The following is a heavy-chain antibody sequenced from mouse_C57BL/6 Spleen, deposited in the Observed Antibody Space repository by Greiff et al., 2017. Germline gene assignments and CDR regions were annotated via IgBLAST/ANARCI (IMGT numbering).Heavy chain of an antibody. Sequence: EVHLVESGGGLVQPKGSLKLSCAASGFSFNTYAMNWVRQAPGKGLEWVARIRSKSNNYATYYADSVKDRFTISRDDSESMLYLQMNNLKTEDTAMYYCVRQGYGYYPGYAMDYWGQGTSVTVSS. J-gene: IGHJ4*01. CDR2: IRSKSNNYAT. V-gene: IGHV10-1*01. D-gene: IGHD2-3*01. CDR3: VRQGYGYYPGYAMDY. CDR1: GFSFNTYA.